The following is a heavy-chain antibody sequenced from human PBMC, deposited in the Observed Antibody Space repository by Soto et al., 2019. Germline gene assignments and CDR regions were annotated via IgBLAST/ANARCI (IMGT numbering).Heavy chain of an antibody. J-gene: IGHJ5*02. CDR3: AKGDNLGPKTGYAFDP. Sequence: PSQTLSLTCAISGDSVSSNTASWNWIRQSPSRGLEWLGGTYFRSKWYNDYAVSVKSRIIINPDTSNNQFSLQLNSVTPEDTAVYFCAKGDNLGPKTGYAFDPWGQGIMVTVYS. CDR1: GDSVSSNTAS. D-gene: IGHD5-12*01. CDR2: TYFRSKWYN. V-gene: IGHV6-1*01.